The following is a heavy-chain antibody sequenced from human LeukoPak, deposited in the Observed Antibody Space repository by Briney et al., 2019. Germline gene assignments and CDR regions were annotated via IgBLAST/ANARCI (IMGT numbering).Heavy chain of an antibody. Sequence: GGSLRLPCAASGFTFTNHWMIWVRQAPGKGLEWVANIKQDGSEKYYVDSVKGRFTISKDNAKNSLFLQMNGLRAEDTAVYYCARERPSYLDHWGQGTLVTVSS. CDR2: IKQDGSEK. D-gene: IGHD6-6*01. J-gene: IGHJ4*02. V-gene: IGHV3-7*05. CDR3: ARERPSYLDH. CDR1: GFTFTNHW.